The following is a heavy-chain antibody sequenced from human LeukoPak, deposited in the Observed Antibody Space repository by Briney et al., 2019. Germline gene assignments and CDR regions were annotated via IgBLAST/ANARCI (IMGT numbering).Heavy chain of an antibody. Sequence: GESLKISCKGSGYSFTCYWIGWVRQMPGKGLEWMGIIYPGDSDTRYSPSFQGQVTISADKSISTAYMELSRLRSDDTAVYYCARPREGSYSYYYYMDVWGKGTTVTVSS. V-gene: IGHV5-51*01. J-gene: IGHJ6*03. CDR1: GYSFTCYW. CDR2: IYPGDSDT. D-gene: IGHD6-13*01. CDR3: ARPREGSYSYYYYMDV.